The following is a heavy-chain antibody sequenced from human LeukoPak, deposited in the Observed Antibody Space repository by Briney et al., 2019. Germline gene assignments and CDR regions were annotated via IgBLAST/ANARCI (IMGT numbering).Heavy chain of an antibody. J-gene: IGHJ4*02. Sequence: GGSLRLSCAASGVIFSNYGMHWVRQAPGQGLEWVAVIWFDGSNQYHADAVKGRFTISRDNSKNTLYLQMRSLRAEDTALYYCARDDFAGDSSGYIDYWGQGTLVTVSS. CDR2: IWFDGSNQ. V-gene: IGHV3-33*01. D-gene: IGHD3-22*01. CDR1: GVIFSNYG. CDR3: ARDDFAGDSSGYIDY.